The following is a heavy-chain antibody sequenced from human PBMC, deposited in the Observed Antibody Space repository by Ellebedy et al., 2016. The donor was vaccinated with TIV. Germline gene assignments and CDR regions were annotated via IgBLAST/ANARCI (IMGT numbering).Heavy chain of an antibody. D-gene: IGHD3-9*01. CDR2: IIPIFGTT. CDR1: GGTFSTYA. V-gene: IGHV1-69*06. Sequence: ASVKVSCKASGGTFSTYALAWVRQAPGQGLEWMGGIIPIFGTTNVAQKFQGRVTITADKSTSRAYMELTSLISEDTARYFCARGDTGDAFEIWGQGTVVTVSS. J-gene: IGHJ3*02. CDR3: ARGDTGDAFEI.